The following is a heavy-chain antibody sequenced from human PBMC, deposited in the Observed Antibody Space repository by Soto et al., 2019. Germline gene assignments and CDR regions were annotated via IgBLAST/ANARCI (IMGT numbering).Heavy chain of an antibody. J-gene: IGHJ4*02. CDR2: IFPLTDIP. V-gene: IGHV1-69*02. CDR1: GGTFRNYP. Sequence: QVQLVQSGTEVKKPGSSVKVSCKASGGTFRNYPINWVRQAPGQGLEWMGSIFPLTDIPDYAQNFQARLTISADKSTSTAYMELSSLPSDDTAMYFCAPGPLVVVNYFESWGQGTLVTVSS. CDR3: APGPLVVVNYFES. D-gene: IGHD3-10*01.